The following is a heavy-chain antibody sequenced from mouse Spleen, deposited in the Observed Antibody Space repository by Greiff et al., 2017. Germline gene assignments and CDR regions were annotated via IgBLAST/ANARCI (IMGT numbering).Heavy chain of an antibody. Sequence: EVQLQESGPGLVKPSQSLSLTCSVTGYSITSGYYWNWIRQFPGNKLEWMGYISYDGSNNYNPSLKNRISITRDTSKNQFFLKLNSVTTEDTATYYCARNIMITTGYYAMDYWGQGTSVTVSS. J-gene: IGHJ4*01. D-gene: IGHD2-4*01. CDR3: ARNIMITTGYYAMDY. V-gene: IGHV3-6*02. CDR1: GYSITSGYY. CDR2: ISYDGSN.